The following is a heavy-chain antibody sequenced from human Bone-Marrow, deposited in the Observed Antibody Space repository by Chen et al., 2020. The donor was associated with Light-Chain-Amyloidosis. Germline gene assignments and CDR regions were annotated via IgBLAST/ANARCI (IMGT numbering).Heavy chain of an antibody. D-gene: IGHD5-12*01. J-gene: IGHJ4*02. CDR3: ASRGNGYTFDS. CDR1: GYTFPNYW. Sequence: EVQLEQSGPEVKKPGESLKISCKGSGYTFPNYWIGWVRRMPGKGLEWRGVIYPDDPDARYRPPFRGQAPTSPDKSTPPASFKGGTRKAPDTARYFGASRGNGYTFDSWGQETLAPGSS. V-gene: IGHV5-51*01. CDR2: IYPDDPDA.